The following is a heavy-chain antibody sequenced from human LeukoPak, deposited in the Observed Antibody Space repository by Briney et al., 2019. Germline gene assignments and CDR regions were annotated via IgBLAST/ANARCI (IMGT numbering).Heavy chain of an antibody. CDR3: VKGMHSNYFDY. CDR2: ISGSGGST. D-gene: IGHD4-11*01. V-gene: IGHV3-23*01. Sequence: GGSLRLSCAASGFTFSSYAMSWVRQAPGKGLEWVSAISGSGGSTYYADSVKGRFTISRDNSRSVLYLQITNLRAEDTAVYYCVKGMHSNYFDYWGQGTLVTVST. CDR1: GFTFSSYA. J-gene: IGHJ4*02.